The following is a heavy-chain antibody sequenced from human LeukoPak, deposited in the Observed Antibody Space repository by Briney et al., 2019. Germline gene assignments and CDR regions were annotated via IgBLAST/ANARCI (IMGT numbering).Heavy chain of an antibody. CDR1: GFTFSSYG. J-gene: IGHJ4*02. CDR2: IRYDGSNK. CDR3: AKRGTVHVVDTAMAGGLSFDY. V-gene: IGHV3-30*02. Sequence: GGSLRLSWAASGFTFSSYGMHWVRQAPGKGLEWVAFIRYDGSNKYYADSVKGRFTISRDNSKNTLYLQMNSLRAEDTAVYYCAKRGTVHVVDTAMAGGLSFDYWGQGTLVTVSS. D-gene: IGHD5-18*01.